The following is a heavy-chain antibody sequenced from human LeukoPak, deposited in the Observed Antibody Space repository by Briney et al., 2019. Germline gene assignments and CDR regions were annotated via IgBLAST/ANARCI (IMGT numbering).Heavy chain of an antibody. V-gene: IGHV3-23*01. D-gene: IGHD2-2*01. J-gene: IGHJ4*02. CDR3: AKQRALYCSSTSCYPKYYFDC. Sequence: GGSLRLSCAASGFTFSSYAMSWVRQAPGKGLEWVSAISGSGGSTYYADSVKGRFTISRDNSKNTLYLQMNSLRAEDTAVYYCAKQRALYCSSTSCYPKYYFDCWGQGTLVTVSS. CDR1: GFTFSSYA. CDR2: ISGSGGST.